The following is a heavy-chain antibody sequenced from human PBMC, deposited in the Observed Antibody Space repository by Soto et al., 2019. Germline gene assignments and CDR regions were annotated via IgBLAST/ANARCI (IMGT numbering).Heavy chain of an antibody. CDR3: ARAPPGYSSGWLDY. Sequence: SETLSLTCTVSGGSISSSSYYWGWIRQPPGKGLEWIGYIYYSGSTNYNPSLKSRVTISVDTSKSQFSLKLSSVTAADTAVYYCARAPPGYSSGWLDYWGPGTLVTVSS. J-gene: IGHJ4*02. V-gene: IGHV4-61*05. D-gene: IGHD6-19*01. CDR1: GGSISSSSYY. CDR2: IYYSGST.